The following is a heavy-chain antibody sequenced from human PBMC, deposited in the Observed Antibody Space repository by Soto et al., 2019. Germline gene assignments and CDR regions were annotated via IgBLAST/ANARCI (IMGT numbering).Heavy chain of an antibody. V-gene: IGHV5-51*01. CDR3: ARRDSSGWDYFDC. CDR1: GYRFTSYW. J-gene: IGHJ4*02. Sequence: PGESLKISCKGSGYRFTSYWIGWVRQMPGKGLEWMGIIYPGDSDTRYSPSFQGQVTISADKSISTAYLQWSSLKASDPAMYYWARRDSSGWDYFDCWCQGTVVTVPS. CDR2: IYPGDSDT. D-gene: IGHD6-19*01.